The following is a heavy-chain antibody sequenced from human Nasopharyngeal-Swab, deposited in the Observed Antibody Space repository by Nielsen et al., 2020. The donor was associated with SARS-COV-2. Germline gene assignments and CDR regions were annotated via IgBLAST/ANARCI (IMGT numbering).Heavy chain of an antibody. D-gene: IGHD6-19*01. CDR1: GFTFSDYW. CDR2: IWYDGSDK. Sequence: GGSLRLSCGGSGFTFSDYWMSWVRQAPGKGLEWVASIWYDGSDKYYADSVKGRFTISRDNAKNTLYLQMNSLRSEDTAVYKCAKDGIEEGGLSAGYGLDVWGQGTTVTVSS. V-gene: IGHV3-30*02. J-gene: IGHJ6*02. CDR3: AKDGIEEGGLSAGYGLDV.